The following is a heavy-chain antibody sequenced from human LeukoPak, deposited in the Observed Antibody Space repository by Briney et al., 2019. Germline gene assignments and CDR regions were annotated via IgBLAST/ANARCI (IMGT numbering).Heavy chain of an antibody. V-gene: IGHV4-34*01. D-gene: IGHD5-24*01. Sequence: PSETLSLTCAVYGGSFSGYYWSWIRQPPGKGLEWIGEINHSGSTNYNPSLKSRVTISVDTSKNQISLKLSSVTAADTAVYYCARAATIGYYYYYMDVWGKGTTVTVSS. J-gene: IGHJ6*03. CDR1: GGSFSGYY. CDR2: INHSGST. CDR3: ARAATIGYYYYYMDV.